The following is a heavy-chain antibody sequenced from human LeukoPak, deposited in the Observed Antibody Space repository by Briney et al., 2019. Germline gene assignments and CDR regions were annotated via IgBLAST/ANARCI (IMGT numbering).Heavy chain of an antibody. J-gene: IGHJ1*01. Sequence: GRSLRLSCAASGFTFDDYAMHWVRQAPGKGLEWVSGISWNSGRIDYADSVKGRFTISRDNAKKSLYLQMNSLRVEDMALYYCAKSSPGYSSGWLQHWGQGTLVTVSS. CDR2: ISWNSGRI. CDR3: AKSSPGYSSGWLQH. V-gene: IGHV3-9*03. CDR1: GFTFDDYA. D-gene: IGHD6-19*01.